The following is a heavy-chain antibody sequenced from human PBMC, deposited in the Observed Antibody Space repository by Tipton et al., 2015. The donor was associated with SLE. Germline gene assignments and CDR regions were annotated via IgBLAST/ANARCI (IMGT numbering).Heavy chain of an antibody. CDR2: IWYDGSNK. Sequence: SLRLSCAASGFTFSTSAMHWVRQAPGKGLEWVAVIWYDGSNKFYADSVKGRFTVSRDNARKSVYLQMNSLRADDTAVYYCARGGGLDVWGKGTTVTVSS. CDR3: ARGGGLDV. CDR1: GFTFSTSA. V-gene: IGHV3-33*01. D-gene: IGHD6-25*01. J-gene: IGHJ6*04.